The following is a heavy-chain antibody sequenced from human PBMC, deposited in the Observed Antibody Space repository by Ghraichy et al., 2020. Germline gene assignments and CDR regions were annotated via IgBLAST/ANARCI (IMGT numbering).Heavy chain of an antibody. Sequence: GGSLRLSCAASGFTFSSYGMHWVRQAPGKGLEWVAVISYDGSNKYYADSVKGRFTISGDNSKNTLYLQMNSLRAEDTAVYYCAKEYYDFWSGCEYYYGMDVWGQGTTVTVSS. J-gene: IGHJ6*02. V-gene: IGHV3-30*18. CDR1: GFTFSSYG. CDR3: AKEYYDFWSGCEYYYGMDV. D-gene: IGHD3-3*01. CDR2: ISYDGSNK.